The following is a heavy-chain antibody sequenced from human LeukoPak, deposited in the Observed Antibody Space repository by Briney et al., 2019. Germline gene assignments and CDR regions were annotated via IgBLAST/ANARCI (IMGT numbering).Heavy chain of an antibody. J-gene: IGHJ4*02. CDR2: ISGSGGST. V-gene: IGHV3-23*01. D-gene: IGHD4-17*01. CDR3: AKDRHSTTVRPRRDY. Sequence: PGGSLRLSCAASGFTFSSYAMSWVRQAPGKGLEWVSAISGSGGSTYYADSVKGRFTISRDNSKNTLYLQMNSLRAEDTAVYYCAKDRHSTTVRPRRDYWGQGTLVTVSS. CDR1: GFTFSSYA.